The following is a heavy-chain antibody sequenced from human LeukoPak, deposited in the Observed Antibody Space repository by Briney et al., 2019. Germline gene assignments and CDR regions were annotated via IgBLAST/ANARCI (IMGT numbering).Heavy chain of an antibody. CDR1: GGSISSYY. J-gene: IGHJ3*02. Sequence: SETLSLTCTVSGGSISSYYWSWIRQPPGKGLEWIGYIYYSGSTNYNPSLKSRVTISVDTSKNQFSLKLGSVTAADTAVYYCARVYYDSSGYYFGAFDIWGQGTMVTVSS. V-gene: IGHV4-59*01. CDR2: IYYSGST. D-gene: IGHD3-22*01. CDR3: ARVYYDSSGYYFGAFDI.